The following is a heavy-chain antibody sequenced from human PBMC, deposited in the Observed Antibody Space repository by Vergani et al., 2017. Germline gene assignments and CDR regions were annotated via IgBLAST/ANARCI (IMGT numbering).Heavy chain of an antibody. CDR1: GYTFTSYA. Sequence: QVQLVQSGAEVKKPGASVKVSCKASGYTFTSYAMHWVRQAPGQRLEWMGWINAGNGNTKYSQKFQGRVTITRDTSASTAYMELSSLRSEDTAVYYCARLTYYDSSGYNHGPAEYFQHWGQGTLVTVSS. D-gene: IGHD3-22*01. V-gene: IGHV1-3*01. J-gene: IGHJ1*01. CDR3: ARLTYYDSSGYNHGPAEYFQH. CDR2: INAGNGNT.